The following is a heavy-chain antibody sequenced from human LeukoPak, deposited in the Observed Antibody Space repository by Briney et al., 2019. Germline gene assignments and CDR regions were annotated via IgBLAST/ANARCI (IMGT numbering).Heavy chain of an antibody. CDR3: ARGLPVADGHFDY. J-gene: IGHJ4*02. Sequence: SETLSLTCTVSSGSISSDYWSWIRQPPGKGLEWIGYIYYSGSTNYNPSLKSRVTISVDTSKNQFSLKLSSVTAADTAVYYCARGLPVADGHFDYWGQGTLVTVSS. CDR1: SGSISSDY. D-gene: IGHD2-15*01. CDR2: IYYSGST. V-gene: IGHV4-59*01.